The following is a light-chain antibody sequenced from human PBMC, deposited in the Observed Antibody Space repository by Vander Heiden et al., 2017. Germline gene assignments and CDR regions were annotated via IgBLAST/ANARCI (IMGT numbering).Light chain of an antibody. CDR3: QQSDSTPHT. CDR2: AAS. CDR1: QSISSY. Sequence: DIQMTQSPSSLSASVGDRVTITCRASQSISSYLNWYQQKPGKAPKLLIYAASSLQSGVPSRFSDSGSGTDFTLTISSLQPEDFATYYCQQSDSTPHTFGQGTKVEIK. J-gene: IGKJ1*01. V-gene: IGKV1-39*01.